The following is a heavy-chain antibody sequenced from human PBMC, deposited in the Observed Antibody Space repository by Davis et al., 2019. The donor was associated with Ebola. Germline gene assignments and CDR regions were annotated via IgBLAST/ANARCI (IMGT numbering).Heavy chain of an antibody. J-gene: IGHJ4*02. V-gene: IGHV4-34*09. CDR2: INHSGST. CDR3: ARKRLGYCSGGSCYD. D-gene: IGHD2-15*01. Sequence: SETLSLTCAVYGGSFSGYYWSWIRQPPGKGLEWIGEINHSGSTNYNSSLKSRVTISVDTSKNQFSLKLSSVTAADTAVYYCARKRLGYCSGGSCYDWGQGTLVTVSS. CDR1: GGSFSGYY.